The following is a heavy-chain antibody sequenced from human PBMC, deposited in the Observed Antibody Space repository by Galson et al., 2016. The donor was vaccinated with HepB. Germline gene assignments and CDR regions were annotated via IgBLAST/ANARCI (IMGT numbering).Heavy chain of an antibody. J-gene: IGHJ4*02. CDR1: GFTFRSHA. V-gene: IGHV3-23*01. CDR2: ITAGSTST. D-gene: IGHD2-2*02. CDR3: ARDADIVKVPAAIRADY. Sequence: SLRLSCAASGFTFRSHAMSWVRQAPGRGLEWVSSITAGSTSTFYADSVKGRFTISRDNSKNTLYLQMNSLRAEDTAVYYCARDADIVKVPAAIRADYWGQGTLVTVSS.